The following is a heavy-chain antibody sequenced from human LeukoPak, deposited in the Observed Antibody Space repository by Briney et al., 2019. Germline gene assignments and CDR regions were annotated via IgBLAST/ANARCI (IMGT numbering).Heavy chain of an antibody. CDR3: ARDLAVAGSNYDY. V-gene: IGHV1-46*01. D-gene: IGHD6-19*01. CDR2: INPSGGST. Sequence: ASVKVSCKASGYTFTGYCMHWVRQAPGQGLEWMGWINPSGGSTSYAQKFQGRVTMTRDTSTSTVYMELSSLRSEDTAVYYCARDLAVAGSNYDYWGQGTLVTVSS. CDR1: GYTFTGYC. J-gene: IGHJ4*02.